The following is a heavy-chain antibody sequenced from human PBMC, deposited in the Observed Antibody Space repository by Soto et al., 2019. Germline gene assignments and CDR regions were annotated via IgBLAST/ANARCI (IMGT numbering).Heavy chain of an antibody. CDR2: IYYSGST. CDR3: ARVGRGRYCSGGSCPPMWFDP. Sequence: PSETLSLTCTVSGGSISSGDYYWSWIRQPPGKGLEWIGYIYYSGSTYYNPSLKSRVTISVDTSKNQFSLKLSSVTAADTAVYYCARVGRGRYCSGGSCPPMWFDPWGQGTLVTVS. J-gene: IGHJ5*02. V-gene: IGHV4-30-4*01. D-gene: IGHD2-15*01. CDR1: GGSISSGDYY.